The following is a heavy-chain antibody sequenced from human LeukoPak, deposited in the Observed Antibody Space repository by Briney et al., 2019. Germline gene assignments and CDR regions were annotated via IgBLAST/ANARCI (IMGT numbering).Heavy chain of an antibody. Sequence: ASVKVSCKVSGYTLTELSMHWVRQAPGKGLEWMGGFDPEDGETIYARKFQGRVTMTEDTSTDTAYMELSSLRSEDAAVYYCARTPYYYYYMDVWGKGTTVTVSS. D-gene: IGHD1-14*01. CDR1: GYTLTELS. V-gene: IGHV1-24*01. J-gene: IGHJ6*03. CDR2: FDPEDGET. CDR3: ARTPYYYYYMDV.